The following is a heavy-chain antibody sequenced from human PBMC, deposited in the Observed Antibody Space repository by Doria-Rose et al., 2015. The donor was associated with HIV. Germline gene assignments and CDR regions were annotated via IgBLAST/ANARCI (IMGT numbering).Heavy chain of an antibody. CDR1: GVSLSSPGMG. J-gene: IGHJ4*02. V-gene: IGHV2-26*01. Sequence: QITLKESGPVLVKPTETLTLTCTVSGVSLSSPGMGVGWIRQPPGKALEWLAKIFSDDERSYQTALNSRLTMSRGTSKSQVVLTMTDMDPVDTATYYCARIKSSRWYHKYYFDFWGQGTLVIASA. CDR3: ARIKSSRWYHKYYFDF. CDR2: IFSDDER. D-gene: IGHD6-13*01.